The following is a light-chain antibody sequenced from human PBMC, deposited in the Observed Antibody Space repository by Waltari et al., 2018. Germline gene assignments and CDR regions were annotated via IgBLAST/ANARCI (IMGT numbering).Light chain of an antibody. V-gene: IGKV4-1*01. CDR3: QQYYSIPIT. CDR2: WAS. J-gene: IGKJ3*01. Sequence: DIVMNQSPDSLAVSLGERTTINCTSSQSVLYSSNNKNYLAWYQQKPGQPPKLLIYWASTRESGVPDRFSGSGSGTDFTLTISSLQAEDVAVYYCQQYYSIPITFGPGTKVDIK. CDR1: QSVLYSSNNKNY.